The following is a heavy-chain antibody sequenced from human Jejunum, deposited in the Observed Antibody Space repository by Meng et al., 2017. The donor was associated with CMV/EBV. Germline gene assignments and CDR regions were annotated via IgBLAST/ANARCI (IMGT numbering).Heavy chain of an antibody. D-gene: IGHD3-16*01. Sequence: SGYTFNKHGSNWGRQAPGQGLEWMGWINLWNGNIESAQKFQGRITLTTDASTSTVYMELRSLTSDDTAVYYCAKDLFSPGGNSCFDHWGQGTLVTVSS. V-gene: IGHV1-18*01. CDR2: INLWNGNI. J-gene: IGHJ4*02. CDR1: GYTFNKHG. CDR3: AKDLFSPGGNSCFDH.